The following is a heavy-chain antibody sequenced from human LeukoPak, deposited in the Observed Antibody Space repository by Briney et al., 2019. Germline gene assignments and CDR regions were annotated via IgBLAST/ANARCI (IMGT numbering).Heavy chain of an antibody. CDR3: ARTPAYCGGDCLFDY. Sequence: GGSLRLSCAASGFTFSSYAMSWVRQAPGKGLEWVSAISGSGGSTYYADSVKGRFTISRDNSKNTLYLQMNSLRAEDTAVYYCARTPAYCGGDCLFDYWGQGTLVTVSS. D-gene: IGHD2-21*02. V-gene: IGHV3-23*01. CDR1: GFTFSSYA. J-gene: IGHJ4*02. CDR2: ISGSGGST.